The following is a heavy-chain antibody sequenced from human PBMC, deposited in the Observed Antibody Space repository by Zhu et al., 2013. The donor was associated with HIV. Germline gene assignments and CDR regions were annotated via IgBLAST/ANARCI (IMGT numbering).Heavy chain of an antibody. J-gene: IGHJ5*02. CDR1: GGTFSSYA. CDR2: MNPKSDNA. Sequence: QVQLVQSGAEVKKPGSSVKVSCKASGGTFSSYAISWVRQAPGQGLEWMGWMNPKSDNAGYAQKFQGRVTMTRNISISTAYMELNSLTSEDTAVYYCATSGEEMTAIGDGWFDPVGPREPWSPSP. CDR3: ATSGEEMTAIGDGWFDP. D-gene: IGHD2-21*02. V-gene: IGHV1-8*02.